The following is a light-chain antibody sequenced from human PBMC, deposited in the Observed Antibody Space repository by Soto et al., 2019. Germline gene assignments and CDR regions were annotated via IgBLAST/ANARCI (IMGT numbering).Light chain of an antibody. CDR3: QQYGSSPPWT. V-gene: IGKV3-20*01. CDR1: QSVTNNY. Sequence: EIVLTQSPGTLSLSPGERATLSCRASQSVTNNYLAWFQQKPGQAPRLLMYGASSRATGIPDRFSGSGSGTDFTPTISRLEPEDFAVYYCQQYGSSPPWTFGQGTKVDIK. CDR2: GAS. J-gene: IGKJ1*01.